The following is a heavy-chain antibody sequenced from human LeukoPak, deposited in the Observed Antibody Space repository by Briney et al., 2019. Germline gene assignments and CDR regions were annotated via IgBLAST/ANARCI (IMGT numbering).Heavy chain of an antibody. V-gene: IGHV3-23*01. CDR2: ISGSGNRT. J-gene: IGHJ4*02. D-gene: IGHD5-18*01. CDR3: AKGDEKIYSYGSLFDY. CDR1: GFTFSSYA. Sequence: GGSLRLSCAASGFTFSSYAMSWVRQAPGKGLEWVSSISGSGNRTYYADSVKGRFTISRDNSKNTLYLQMNSLRAEDTAVYYCAKGDEKIYSYGSLFDYWGQGTLVTVSS.